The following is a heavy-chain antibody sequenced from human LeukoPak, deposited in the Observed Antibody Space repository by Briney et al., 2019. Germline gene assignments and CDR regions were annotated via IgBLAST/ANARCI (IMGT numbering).Heavy chain of an antibody. CDR2: ISGYDGHT. CDR3: ARVGRYSSTWPPEGDDAFDI. Sequence: ASVKVSCKASGYTFTGYYMHWVRQAPGQGLEWMGWISGYDGHTNSAQEFQDRVIMTADTSTTTAYMELRSLRSDDTALYYCARVGRYSSTWPPEGDDAFDIWGQGTKVTVSS. D-gene: IGHD6-13*01. J-gene: IGHJ3*02. V-gene: IGHV1-18*04. CDR1: GYTFTGYY.